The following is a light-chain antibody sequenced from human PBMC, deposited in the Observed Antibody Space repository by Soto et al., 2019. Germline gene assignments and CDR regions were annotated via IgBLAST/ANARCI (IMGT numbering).Light chain of an antibody. CDR1: SSDVGSYNL. V-gene: IGLV2-23*02. CDR2: EVS. CDR3: CSYAGSSTFGDYV. Sequence: QSALTQPASVSGSPGQSITISCTGTSSDVGSYNLVSWYQQHPGKAPKLMIYEVSKRPSGVSNRFSGSKSGNTASLTSSGLQAEDEADYYCCSYAGSSTFGDYVFGTGTKLTVL. J-gene: IGLJ1*01.